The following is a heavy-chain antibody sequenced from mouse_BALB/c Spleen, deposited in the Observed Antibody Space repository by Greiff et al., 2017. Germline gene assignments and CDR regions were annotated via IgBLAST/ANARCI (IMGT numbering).Heavy chain of an antibody. CDR3: ASPSPLLRYAMDY. CDR1: GFNIKDTY. V-gene: IGHV14-3*02. D-gene: IGHD1-1*01. Sequence: VQLQQSGAELVRSGASVKLSCTASGFNIKDTYMHWVKQRPEQGLEWIGRIDPANGNTKYDPKFQGKATITADTSSNTAYLQLSSLTSEDTAVYYCASPSPLLRYAMDYWGQGTSVTVSS. J-gene: IGHJ4*01. CDR2: IDPANGNT.